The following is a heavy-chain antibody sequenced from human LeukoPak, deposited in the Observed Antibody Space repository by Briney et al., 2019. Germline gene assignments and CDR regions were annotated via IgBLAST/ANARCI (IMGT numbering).Heavy chain of an antibody. CDR3: AKAGSGSYRWYYFDY. D-gene: IGHD1-26*01. CDR2: IRYDGSNK. J-gene: IGHJ4*02. CDR1: GFTFSSYG. V-gene: IGHV3-30*02. Sequence: GGSLRLSCPASGFTFSSYGMHWVRQAPGKGLEWVAFIRYDGSNKYYADSVEGPFTISRDNSKNTMYLQMNSLRAEDTAVYYCAKAGSGSYRWYYFDYWGQGTLVTVSS.